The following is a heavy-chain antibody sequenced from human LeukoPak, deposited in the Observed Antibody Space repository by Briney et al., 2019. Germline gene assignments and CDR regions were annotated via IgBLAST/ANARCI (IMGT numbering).Heavy chain of an antibody. CDR3: ASPLQVGDILSR. D-gene: IGHD3-9*01. J-gene: IGHJ4*02. CDR1: GFIFSDST. Sequence: GGSLRLSCAPSGFIFSDSTLHWVRQASGKGPEWVGRIGSKRNNYATKYADSVRGRFTISRDDSKNTAYLQMNSLTDEDTAVYYCASPLQVGDILSRWGQGTLVTVSS. V-gene: IGHV3-73*01. CDR2: IGSKRNNYAT.